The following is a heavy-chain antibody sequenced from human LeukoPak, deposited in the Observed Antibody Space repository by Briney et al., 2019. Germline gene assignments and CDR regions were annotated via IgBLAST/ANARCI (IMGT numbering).Heavy chain of an antibody. V-gene: IGHV3-30-3*01. CDR2: ISYDGSNK. D-gene: IGHD6-19*01. J-gene: IGHJ4*02. Sequence: GGSLRLSCAASGFTFSSCAMHWVREAPGKGLEWVAVISYDGSNKYYADSVKGRFTISRDNSKNTLYLQMNSLRAEDTAVYYCARDSSGWGDYFDYWGQGTLVTVSS. CDR1: GFTFSSCA. CDR3: ARDSSGWGDYFDY.